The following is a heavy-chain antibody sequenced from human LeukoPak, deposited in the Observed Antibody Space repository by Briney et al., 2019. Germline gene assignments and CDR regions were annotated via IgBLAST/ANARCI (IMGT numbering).Heavy chain of an antibody. V-gene: IGHV1-8*01. D-gene: IGHD4-17*01. J-gene: IGHJ4*02. CDR2: MNPNSGNT. CDR3: ARYGDYDPSFDY. CDR1: GYTFTSYD. Sequence: ASVTVSCKASGYTFTSYDMNWVRQATGQGLEWMGWMNPNSGNTGYAQKFQGRVTMTRNTSISTAYMELSSLRSEDTAVYYCARYGDYDPSFDYWGQGTLVTVSS.